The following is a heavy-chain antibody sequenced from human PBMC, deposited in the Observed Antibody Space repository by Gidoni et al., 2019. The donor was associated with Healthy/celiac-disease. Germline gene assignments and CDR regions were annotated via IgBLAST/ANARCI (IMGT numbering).Heavy chain of an antibody. J-gene: IGHJ6*03. CDR3: ARDGDGNGDPYYYMDV. Sequence: QVQLVAAGGGVVRPGRSLTLSCPAPGLPSSSYAKHWVRQAPGKGLEWVAVISYDGSNKYYADAGKGRFNISRDNSKNTLYLQMNSLRAEDTAVYYCARDGDGNGDPYYYMDVWGKGTTVTVSS. V-gene: IGHV3-30*04. CDR1: GLPSSSYA. D-gene: IGHD3-10*01. CDR2: ISYDGSNK.